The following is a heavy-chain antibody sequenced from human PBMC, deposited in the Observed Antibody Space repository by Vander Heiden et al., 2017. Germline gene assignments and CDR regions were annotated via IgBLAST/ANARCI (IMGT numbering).Heavy chain of an antibody. V-gene: IGHV3-23*01. CDR2: ISVSGGSK. Sequence: EVQLLESGGGLVQPGGSLRLSCAASGFTCRSYAMSWVRQGQGKGREGVVAISVSGGSKYYADSVKGRFTISRDNSKNTLYLQMNSLRAEDTAVYYCAKKGHGSGSSISFDYWGQGTLVTVSS. CDR1: GFTCRSYA. D-gene: IGHD3-10*01. CDR3: AKKGHGSGSSISFDY. J-gene: IGHJ4*02.